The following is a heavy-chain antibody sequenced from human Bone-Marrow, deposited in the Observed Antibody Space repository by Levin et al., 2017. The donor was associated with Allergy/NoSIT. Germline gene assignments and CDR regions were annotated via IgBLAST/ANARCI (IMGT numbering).Heavy chain of an antibody. CDR1: GASVSSGRYF. D-gene: IGHD4-17*01. J-gene: IGHJ3*01. V-gene: IGHV4-61*02. Sequence: SETLSLTCAVSGASVSSGRYFWSWIRQPAGKGLEWIGRFYTSGGTTYNPSLKNRITISEDTSKNQFSLKVTSVSAADTAVYFCARGLADTVTDAFDLWGQGTMVTVSS. CDR3: ARGLADTVTDAFDL. CDR2: FYTSGGT.